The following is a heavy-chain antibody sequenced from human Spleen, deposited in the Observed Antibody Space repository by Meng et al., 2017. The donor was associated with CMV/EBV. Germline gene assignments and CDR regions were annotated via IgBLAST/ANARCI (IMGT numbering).Heavy chain of an antibody. J-gene: IGHJ6*02. D-gene: IGHD3-3*01. V-gene: IGHV3-7*01. CDR2: IKGDGSEK. CDR1: GFTFSDYY. CDR3: ARVRVTYYEFWSGAFGMDV. Sequence: GGSLRLSCAASGFTFSDYYMSWIRQAPGKGLEWVAKIKGDGSEKYYLDSVKGRFTISRDNAKNSVYLQMNSLRAEDTAVYYCARVRVTYYEFWSGAFGMDVWGQGTTVTVSS.